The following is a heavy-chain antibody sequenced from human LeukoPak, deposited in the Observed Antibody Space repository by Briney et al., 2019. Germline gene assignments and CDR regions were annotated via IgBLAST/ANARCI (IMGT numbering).Heavy chain of an antibody. J-gene: IGHJ4*02. CDR1: GGTFSSYA. V-gene: IGHV1-69*04. D-gene: IGHD3-22*01. CDR3: ARDRLYYYDSSGYYQTPDY. CDR2: IIPIFGIA. Sequence: SVKVSCKAPGGTFSSYAISWVRQAPGQGLEWMGRIIPIFGIANYAQKFQGRVTITADKSTSTAYMELSSLRSEDTAVYYCARDRLYYYDSSGYYQTPDYWGQGTLVTVSS.